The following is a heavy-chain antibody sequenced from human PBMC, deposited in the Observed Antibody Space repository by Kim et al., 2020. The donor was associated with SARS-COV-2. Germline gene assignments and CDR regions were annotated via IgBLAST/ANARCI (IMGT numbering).Heavy chain of an antibody. J-gene: IGHJ6*02. D-gene: IGHD3-3*01. CDR2: ISGSGGST. V-gene: IGHV3-23*01. CDR3: AKGEITIFGVVKDSDLYGMDV. Sequence: GGSLRLSCAASGFTFSSYAMSWVRQAPGKGLEWVSAISGSGGSTYYADSVKGRFTISRDNSKNTLYLQMNSLRAEDTAVYYCAKGEITIFGVVKDSDLYGMDVWGQGTTVTVSS. CDR1: GFTFSSYA.